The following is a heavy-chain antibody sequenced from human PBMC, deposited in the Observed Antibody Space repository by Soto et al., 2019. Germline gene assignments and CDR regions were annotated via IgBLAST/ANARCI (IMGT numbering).Heavy chain of an antibody. Sequence: SVKVSCKASGGTFSSYAMNWVRQAPGQGLEWIGGIIPMCGTTNYAQKFQERVTITADESTSTAYMELSSLRSEDTAVYYCAAGHYDSSGYYYYYGMDVWGQGTTVTVSS. CDR3: AAGHYDSSGYYYYYGMDV. D-gene: IGHD3-22*01. V-gene: IGHV1-69*13. J-gene: IGHJ6*02. CDR1: GGTFSSYA. CDR2: IIPMCGTT.